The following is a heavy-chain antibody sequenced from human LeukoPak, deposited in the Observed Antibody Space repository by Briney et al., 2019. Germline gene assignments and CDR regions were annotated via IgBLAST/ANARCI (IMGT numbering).Heavy chain of an antibody. D-gene: IGHD1-1*01. CDR2: IISSSSDI. CDR1: GFPFSSYN. J-gene: IGHJ3*02. V-gene: IGHV3-21*01. Sequence: GGSLRLSCAASGFPFSSYNMNWVRQAPGKGLEWVSSIISSSSDIYYADSVKGRFTISRDNAKNSLYLQMNSLRAEDTALYYCAKTGQRHAFDIWGQGSMVTVSS. CDR3: AKTGQRHAFDI.